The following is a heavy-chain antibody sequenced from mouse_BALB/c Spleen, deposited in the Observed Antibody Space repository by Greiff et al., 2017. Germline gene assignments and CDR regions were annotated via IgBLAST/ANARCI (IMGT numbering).Heavy chain of an antibody. J-gene: IGHJ3*01. Sequence: QVTLKVSGPGILQPSQTLRLTCSFSGFSLSTSGMSVGWIRQPSGKGLEWLAHIWWNDDKYYNPALKSRLTISKDTSNNQVFLKIASVVTADTATYYCARIADYYGSTWFAYWGQGTLVTVSA. D-gene: IGHD1-1*01. CDR2: IWWNDDK. CDR3: ARIADYYGSTWFAY. V-gene: IGHV8-8*01. CDR1: GFSLSTSGMS.